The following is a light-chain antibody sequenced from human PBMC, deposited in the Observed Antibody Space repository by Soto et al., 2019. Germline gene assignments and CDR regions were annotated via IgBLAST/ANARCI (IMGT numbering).Light chain of an antibody. J-gene: IGLJ2*01. CDR3: SLYTNRRTLV. Sequence: QSVLTQPASVSGSPGQSITISCTGTSSDVGAYNYVSWYQQHPGKAPKLMIYDVSNRPSGVSNRFSGSKSGNTASLTISGLQAEDEADYYCSLYTNRRTLVFGGGTKLTVL. V-gene: IGLV2-14*01. CDR2: DVS. CDR1: SSDVGAYNY.